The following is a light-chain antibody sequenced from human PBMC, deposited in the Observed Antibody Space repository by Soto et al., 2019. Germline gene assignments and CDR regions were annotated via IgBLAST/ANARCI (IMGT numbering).Light chain of an antibody. CDR2: DDA. CDR3: CSYAGTYTRV. J-gene: IGLJ1*01. V-gene: IGLV3-21*02. Sequence: YELAQPPSVSVAPGQTARITCGGNNIGSQSVHWYQQKPGQAPVLVVYDDADRPSGVPYRFSGSKSGNTASLTISGLQAEDEADYYCCSYAGTYTRVFGTGTKVTV. CDR1: NIGSQS.